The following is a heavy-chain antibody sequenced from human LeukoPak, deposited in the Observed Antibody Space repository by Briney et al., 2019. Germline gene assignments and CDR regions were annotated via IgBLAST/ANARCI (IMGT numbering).Heavy chain of an antibody. CDR1: GFTFSSYA. V-gene: IGHV3-23*01. CDR3: AKEFSSGWYGEIDY. Sequence: GGSLRLSCAASGFTFSSYAMSWVRQAPGKGLEWVSAISGSGGSTYYADSVRGRFTISRDNSKNTLYLQMNSLRAEDTAVYYCAKEFSSGWYGEIDYWGQGTLVTVSS. J-gene: IGHJ4*02. CDR2: ISGSGGST. D-gene: IGHD6-19*01.